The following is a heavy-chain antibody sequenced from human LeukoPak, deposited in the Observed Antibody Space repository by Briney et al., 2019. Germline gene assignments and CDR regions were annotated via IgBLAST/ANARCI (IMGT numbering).Heavy chain of an antibody. D-gene: IGHD6-13*01. V-gene: IGHV1-58*01. Sequence: SVKVSCKASGFTFTSSAVQWVRQARGQRLEWIGWIVVGSGNTNYAQKFQERVTITRDMSTSTAYMELSSLRSEDTAVYYCAADRSSSSWYGAFDIWGQGTMVTVSS. CDR2: IVVGSGNT. CDR1: GFTFTSSA. CDR3: AADRSSSSWYGAFDI. J-gene: IGHJ3*02.